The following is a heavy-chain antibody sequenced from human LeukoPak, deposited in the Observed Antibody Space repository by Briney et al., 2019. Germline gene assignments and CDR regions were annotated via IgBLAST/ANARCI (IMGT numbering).Heavy chain of an antibody. CDR2: ISYDGSNK. V-gene: IGHV3-30-3*01. D-gene: IGHD6-19*01. CDR3: ARGWQWLVRGGYFDY. Sequence: GGSLRLSCAASGFTFSNYAMHWVRQAPGKGLEWVAVISYDGSNKYYADSVKGRFTISRDNSKNTLYLQMNSLRAEDTAVYYCARGWQWLVRGGYFDYWGQGTLVTVSS. J-gene: IGHJ4*02. CDR1: GFTFSNYA.